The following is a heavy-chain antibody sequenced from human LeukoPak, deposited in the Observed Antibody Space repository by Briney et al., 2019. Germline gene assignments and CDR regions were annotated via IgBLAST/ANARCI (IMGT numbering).Heavy chain of an antibody. V-gene: IGHV6-1*01. CDR2: TYYRSKWYN. CDR3: ARDVTGDLTLDY. Sequence: SQTLSLTCAISGDSVSSNSAAWHWIRQSPSRGLEWLGRTYYRSKWYNNYAISVKSRITITPDTSKNQFSLQLNSVTPEDTAIYYCARDVTGDLTLDYWGQGTLVTVSS. J-gene: IGHJ4*02. D-gene: IGHD7-27*01. CDR1: GDSVSSNSAA.